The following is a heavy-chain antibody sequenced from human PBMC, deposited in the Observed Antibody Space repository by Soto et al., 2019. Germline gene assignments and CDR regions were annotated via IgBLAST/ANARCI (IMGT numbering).Heavy chain of an antibody. J-gene: IGHJ4*02. CDR3: GSKTRYDHPDY. D-gene: IGHD3-3*01. CDR2: ISVSGGST. Sequence: EVQLLESGGGLVQPGGSLRLSCAASGFTFSSYAMSWVRQAPGKGLAWVSGISVSGGSTYYADSVKGRFTISRDNSKNTLYLQMNSRRAEYPAVYYCGSKTRYDHPDYWVQGTRGTVSS. V-gene: IGHV3-23*01. CDR1: GFTFSSYA.